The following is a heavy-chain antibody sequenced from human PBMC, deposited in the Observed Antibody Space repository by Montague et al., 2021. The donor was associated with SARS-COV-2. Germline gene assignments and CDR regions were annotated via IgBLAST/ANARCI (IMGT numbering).Heavy chain of an antibody. V-gene: IGHV3-23*01. CDR1: GFTFSIYA. CDR2: ISGSGGST. D-gene: IGHD3-22*01. J-gene: IGHJ4*02. CDR3: AKLVYYDRAY. Sequence: SQRLSCAASGFTFSIYAMTWVRQAPGKGLEWVSAISGSGGSTYYADSVKGRFTISRDNSKDTVYLQMNTLRAEDTAVYYCAKLVYYDRAYWGQGTLVIVSP.